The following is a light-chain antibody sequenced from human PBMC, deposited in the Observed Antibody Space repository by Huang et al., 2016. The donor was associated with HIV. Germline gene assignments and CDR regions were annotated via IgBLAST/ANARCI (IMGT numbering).Light chain of an antibody. V-gene: IGKV3-15*01. CDR1: QSVSTK. J-gene: IGKJ3*01. Sequence: EIVMTQSPATLSVSPGERATLSCRASQSVSTKVAWYQQKPGQAPRLLIYAASTRATGVPARCSGSGSGTDFTLTISSLQSEDFAVYYCQQYSNWPPVTFGPGTKVDIK. CDR2: AAS. CDR3: QQYSNWPPVT.